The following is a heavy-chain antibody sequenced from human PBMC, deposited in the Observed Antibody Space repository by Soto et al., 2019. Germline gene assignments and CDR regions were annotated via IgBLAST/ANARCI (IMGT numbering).Heavy chain of an antibody. CDR2: INDYGTTI. V-gene: IGHV3-74*01. CDR3: ARGGLEPFDY. Sequence: EVQLVESGGGLVQPGGSLRLSCAASGFNLGSYWMHWVRQAPGKGLVWVSRINDYGTTINYAESVEGRFTISRDDAKSEVYLQMINLRAEDTAVYYCARGGLEPFDYWGQGALVNVSS. D-gene: IGHD1-1*01. J-gene: IGHJ4*02. CDR1: GFNLGSYW.